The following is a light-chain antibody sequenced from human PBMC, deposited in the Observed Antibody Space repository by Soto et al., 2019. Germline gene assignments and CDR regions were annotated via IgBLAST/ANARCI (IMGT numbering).Light chain of an antibody. V-gene: IGLV2-14*01. CDR1: GXDIGGYNF. CDR2: DVT. J-gene: IGLJ1*01. Sequence: SALTQPASVPGSPGQSITISCGGTGXDIGGYNFVSWYQHHPGKAPKLIIYDVTHRPSGVSERFSGSKSGFTASLTISGLQPEDESHYYCASFTSISTYVFGTGTKVTVL. CDR3: ASFTSISTYV.